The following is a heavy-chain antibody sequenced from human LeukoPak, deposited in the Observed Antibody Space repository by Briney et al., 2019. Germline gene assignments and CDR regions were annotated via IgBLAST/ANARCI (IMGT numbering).Heavy chain of an antibody. CDR2: IDGRGVDT. Sequence: GGSLRLSCAASGFTFSTYTMTWVCQAPGKGLECVSTIDGRGVDTYYADSVKGRFTISRDNSRNTVYLQMNSLRAEDTAVYYCAKDRAGTPWADWGQGTLVTVSS. D-gene: IGHD1-1*01. J-gene: IGHJ4*02. V-gene: IGHV3-23*01. CDR3: AKDRAGTPWAD. CDR1: GFTFSTYT.